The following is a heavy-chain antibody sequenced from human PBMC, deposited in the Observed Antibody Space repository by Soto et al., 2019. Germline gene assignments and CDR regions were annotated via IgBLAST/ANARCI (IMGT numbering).Heavy chain of an antibody. CDR1: GFTFSDYA. CDR3: AKQRVGSSWYRDFDL. Sequence: PGGSLRLSCDASGFTFSDYAMSWVRQSPGKGLEWASGISGVGGSTYYPDSVKGRFTISRDNSKNTVYLQMNNLTADDTAVYYCAKQRVGSSWYRDFDLWGQGTLVTVSS. J-gene: IGHJ4*02. D-gene: IGHD6-13*01. CDR2: ISGVGGST. V-gene: IGHV3-23*01.